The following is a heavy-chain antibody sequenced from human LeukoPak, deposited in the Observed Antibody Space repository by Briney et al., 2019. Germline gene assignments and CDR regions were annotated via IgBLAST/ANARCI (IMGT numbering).Heavy chain of an antibody. V-gene: IGHV3-30*18. CDR1: GFTFSSYG. CDR2: ISYDGSNK. CDR3: AKSNLPAYYNVMDV. J-gene: IGHJ6*02. Sequence: GGSLRLSCAASGFTFSSYGMHWVRQASGKGLEWVAVISYDGSNKYYAESVEGRFTIARDNSKNTLYLQMNSLRAEDTAVYYCAKSNLPAYYNVMDVWGQGTTVTVSS.